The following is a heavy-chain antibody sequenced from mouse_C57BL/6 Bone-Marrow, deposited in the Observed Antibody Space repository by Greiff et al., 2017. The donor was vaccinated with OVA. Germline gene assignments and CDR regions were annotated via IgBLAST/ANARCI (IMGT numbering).Heavy chain of an antibody. CDR3: ARGDTTGRYYAMDY. Sequence: VQLQESGPELVKPGASVKISCKASGYSFTSYYIHWVKQRPGQGLEWIGWIYPGSGNTKYNEKFKGKATLTADTSSSTAYMQLSSLTSEDSAVYYCARGDTTGRYYAMDYWGQGTSVTVSS. CDR2: IYPGSGNT. D-gene: IGHD1-1*01. J-gene: IGHJ4*01. V-gene: IGHV1-66*01. CDR1: GYSFTSYY.